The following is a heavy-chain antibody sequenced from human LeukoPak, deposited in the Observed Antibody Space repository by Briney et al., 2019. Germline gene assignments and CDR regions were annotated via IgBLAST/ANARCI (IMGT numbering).Heavy chain of an antibody. CDR2: IYTGGNT. D-gene: IGHD3-3*01. V-gene: IGHV4-4*07. J-gene: IGHJ3*02. Sequence: PSETLSHTCTVSGGSISSYYWNWIRQPAGKGLEWIGRIYTGGNTNYNPSLKSRVTMSIDKSKNQFSLKLRSVTAADTAVYYCAKKYDFWSGYYDMWGQGTMVTVSS. CDR1: GGSISSYY. CDR3: AKKYDFWSGYYDM.